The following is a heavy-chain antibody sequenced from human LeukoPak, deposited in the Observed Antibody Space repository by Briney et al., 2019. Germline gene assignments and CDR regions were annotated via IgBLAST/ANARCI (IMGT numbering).Heavy chain of an antibody. CDR1: GFTFGDYA. CDR3: TTYDPSDYYGMDV. V-gene: IGHV3-49*04. CDR2: IRSKAYGGTT. D-gene: IGHD5-12*01. Sequence: PGGSLRLSCTASGFTFGDYAVTWVRQAPGKGLEWVGFIRSKAYGGTTEYAASVKGRLTISRDDSKSIAYLQMNSLKTEDTAVYYCTTYDPSDYYGMDVWGQGTTVTVSS. J-gene: IGHJ6*02.